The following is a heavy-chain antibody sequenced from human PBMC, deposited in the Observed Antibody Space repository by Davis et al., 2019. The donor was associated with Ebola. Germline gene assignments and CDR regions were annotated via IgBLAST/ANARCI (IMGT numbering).Heavy chain of an antibody. CDR1: GDSVPSNSAA. Sequence: HSQTLSLTCAIPGDSVPSNSAAWNWIRQSPLRGLEWLGRTYYRSKWYNDYAVSVKSRITINPDTSKNQFSLQLNSVTPEDTAVYYCARGWNSGSYWVFGFDYWGQGTLVTVSS. CDR2: TYYRSKWYN. D-gene: IGHD1-26*01. CDR3: ARGWNSGSYWVFGFDY. V-gene: IGHV6-1*01. J-gene: IGHJ4*02.